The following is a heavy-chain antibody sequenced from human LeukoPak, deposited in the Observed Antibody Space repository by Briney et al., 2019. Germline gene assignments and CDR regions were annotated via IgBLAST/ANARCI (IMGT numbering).Heavy chain of an antibody. CDR3: ARVGFRYCSSTSCFDAFDI. CDR1: GGSISSGDYY. D-gene: IGHD2-2*01. Sequence: SETLSLTCTVSGGSISSGDYYWSWIRRPPGKGLEWIGYIYYSGSTYYNPSLKSRVTISVDTSKNQFSLKLSSVTAADTAVYYCARVGFRYCSSTSCFDAFDIWGQGTMVTVSS. CDR2: IYYSGST. V-gene: IGHV4-30-4*01. J-gene: IGHJ3*02.